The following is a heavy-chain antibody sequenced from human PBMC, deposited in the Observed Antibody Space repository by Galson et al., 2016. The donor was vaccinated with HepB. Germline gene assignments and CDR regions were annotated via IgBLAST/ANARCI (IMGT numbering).Heavy chain of an antibody. V-gene: IGHV3-30*18. Sequence: SLRLSCAASGFSFSNYGMHWVRQAPGKGLEWVAGVSYGGSKNYYVGSVKGRFTISRDNSKNTLYLQMNSLRPEDTAIYYCAKDYCSDTCHLGRWNVWGQGTPVTVSS. CDR2: VSYGGSKN. CDR3: AKDYCSDTCHLGRWNV. D-gene: IGHD2-15*01. CDR1: GFSFSNYG. J-gene: IGHJ4*02.